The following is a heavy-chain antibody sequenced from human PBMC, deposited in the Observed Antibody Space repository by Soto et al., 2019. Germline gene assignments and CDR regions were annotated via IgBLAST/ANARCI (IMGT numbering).Heavy chain of an antibody. CDR1: GYTFTSYG. Sequence: QVQLVQSGAEVKKPGASVKVSCKASGYTFTSYGISWVRQAPGQGLEWMGWISAYNGNTNYAQKLQGRVTMTTDTSTSTAYMELRSLRSDDTAVYYCARGRRDADSSSWFPPWFDPWGQGTLVTVSS. CDR2: ISAYNGNT. D-gene: IGHD6-13*01. J-gene: IGHJ5*02. CDR3: ARGRRDADSSSWFPPWFDP. V-gene: IGHV1-18*01.